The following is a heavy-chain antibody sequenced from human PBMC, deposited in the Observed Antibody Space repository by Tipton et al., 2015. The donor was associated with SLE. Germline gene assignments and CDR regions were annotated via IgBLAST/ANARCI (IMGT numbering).Heavy chain of an antibody. V-gene: IGHV3-30*02. J-gene: IGHJ4*02. CDR1: GFTYSGYA. D-gene: IGHD3-16*01. Sequence: QVQLVQSGGGVVQPGGSLRLSCAASGFTYSGYAMHWVRQAPGKGLEWVAFIRADGSNKDYADSVKDRFTISRDNSKNTLYLQMNRLRVEDTAVYYCAGGTGAYFDHWGQGTLVTVSS. CDR3: AGGTGAYFDH. CDR2: IRADGSNK.